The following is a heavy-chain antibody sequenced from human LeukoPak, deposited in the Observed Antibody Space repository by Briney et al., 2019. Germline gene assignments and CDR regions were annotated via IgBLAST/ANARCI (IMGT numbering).Heavy chain of an antibody. D-gene: IGHD3-16*01. CDR2: INHSGTT. Sequence: SETLSLTCIASGASVNEYYWSWIRQPPGKGLEWIGEINHSGTTSYNPSLESRITISADASKNQFSLRLTSVTAADTAVYYCARVQTLGGLYYYYSMDVWAKGTTVTVSS. J-gene: IGHJ6*03. CDR3: ARVQTLGGLYYYYSMDV. V-gene: IGHV4-34*01. CDR1: GASVNEYY.